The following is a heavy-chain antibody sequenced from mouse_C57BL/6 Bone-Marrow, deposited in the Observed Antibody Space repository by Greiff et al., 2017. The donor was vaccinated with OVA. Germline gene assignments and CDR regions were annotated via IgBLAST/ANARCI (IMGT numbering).Heavy chain of an antibody. Sequence: EVQGVESGAELVRPGASVKLSCTASGFNIKDDYMHWVKQRPEQGLEWIGWIDPENGDTEYASKFQGKATITADTSSNTAYLQLSSLTSEDTAVYYCSWDGFAYWGQGTLVTVSA. CDR1: GFNIKDDY. CDR2: IDPENGDT. V-gene: IGHV14-4*01. D-gene: IGHD4-1*01. J-gene: IGHJ3*01. CDR3: SWDGFAY.